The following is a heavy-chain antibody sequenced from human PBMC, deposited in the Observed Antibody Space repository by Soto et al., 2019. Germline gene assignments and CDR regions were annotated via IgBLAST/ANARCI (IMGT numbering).Heavy chain of an antibody. Sequence: LSLTCTVSGGSVSGGSYYWSWIRQPPGKGLEWIGYIYHSGSSNYNPSLKSRVTISVDTSKNQFSLTLTSVTAADTAVYYCARQWVAVSYCGVDVWGQGTTVTVSS. J-gene: IGHJ6*02. CDR3: ARQWVAVSYCGVDV. D-gene: IGHD2-21*01. CDR1: GGSVSGGSYY. CDR2: IYHSGSS. V-gene: IGHV4-61*01.